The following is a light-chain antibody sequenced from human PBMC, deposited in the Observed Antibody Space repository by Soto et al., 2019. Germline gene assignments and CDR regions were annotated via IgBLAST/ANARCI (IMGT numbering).Light chain of an antibody. Sequence: EIVLTQSPDTLSLSPGERATLSCRASQSVSSYVAWFQQKPGQAPRLLIHGASSRATGIPDRFSGSGSGTDFTLTISRLEPEDFAVYYCQQYGSSPITFGQGTRLEIK. CDR3: QQYGSSPIT. CDR2: GAS. J-gene: IGKJ5*01. CDR1: QSVSSY. V-gene: IGKV3-20*01.